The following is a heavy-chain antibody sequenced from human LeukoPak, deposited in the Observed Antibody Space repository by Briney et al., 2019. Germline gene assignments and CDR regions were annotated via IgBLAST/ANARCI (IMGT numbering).Heavy chain of an antibody. CDR1: GYTFTSYG. Sequence: ASVKVSCKASGYTFTSYGISWVRQAPGQGLEWMGWISAYNGNTNYAQKLQGRVTMTADTSTSTAYMELRSLRSDDTAVYYCARDPGYSYGFGDAFDIWGQGTMVTVSS. CDR3: ARDPGYSYGFGDAFDI. D-gene: IGHD5-18*01. CDR2: ISAYNGNT. V-gene: IGHV1-18*01. J-gene: IGHJ3*02.